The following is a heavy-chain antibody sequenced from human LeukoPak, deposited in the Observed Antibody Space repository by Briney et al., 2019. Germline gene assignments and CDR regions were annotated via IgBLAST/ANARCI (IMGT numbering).Heavy chain of an antibody. Sequence: PGRSLRLSCAASGFTFDDYAMHWVRQAPGKGLEWVSGISWNSGSIGYADSVKGRFTISRDNAKNSLYLQMNSLRAEDTALYYCAKAHMSGSYFDYWGQGTLVTVSS. J-gene: IGHJ4*02. D-gene: IGHD1-26*01. CDR2: ISWNSGSI. V-gene: IGHV3-9*01. CDR3: AKAHMSGSYFDY. CDR1: GFTFDDYA.